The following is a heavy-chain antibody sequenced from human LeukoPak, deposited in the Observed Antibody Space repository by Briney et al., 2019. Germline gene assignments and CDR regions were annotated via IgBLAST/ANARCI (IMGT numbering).Heavy chain of an antibody. CDR1: GGSISSYY. V-gene: IGHV4-4*07. CDR3: ARGDDYGGPGGAFDI. CDR2: IYTSGST. D-gene: IGHD4-23*01. J-gene: IGHJ3*02. Sequence: SETLSLTCTVSGGSISSYYWSWIRQPAGKGLEWIGRIYTSGSTNYNPSLKSRVTMSVDTSKNQFSLKLSSVTAADTAVYYCARGDDYGGPGGAFDIWGQGTMVTVSS.